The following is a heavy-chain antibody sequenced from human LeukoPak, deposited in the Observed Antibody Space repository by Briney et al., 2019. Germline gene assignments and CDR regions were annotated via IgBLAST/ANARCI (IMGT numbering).Heavy chain of an antibody. Sequence: RGRSLRLSCAVSGLTFSSYGVHWVRQAPGGGLEWVAVIWYDGSNKYYADSVKGRFTISRDNSKNTLYLQMNSLRAEDTAVYYCAREGMVRGALNWFDPWGQGTLVTVSS. CDR1: GLTFSSYG. CDR2: IWYDGSNK. V-gene: IGHV3-33*01. D-gene: IGHD3-10*01. J-gene: IGHJ5*02. CDR3: AREGMVRGALNWFDP.